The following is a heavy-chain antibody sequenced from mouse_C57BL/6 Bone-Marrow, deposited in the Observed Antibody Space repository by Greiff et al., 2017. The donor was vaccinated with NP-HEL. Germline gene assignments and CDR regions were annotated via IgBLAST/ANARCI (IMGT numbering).Heavy chain of an antibody. CDR3: ARWHYGSSYDYYAMDY. CDR2: INPYNGDT. D-gene: IGHD1-1*01. V-gene: IGHV1-20*01. J-gene: IGHJ4*01. Sequence: EVKLVESGPELVKPGDSVKISCKASGYSFTGYFMNWVMQSHGKSLEWIGRINPYNGDTFYNQKFKGKATLTVDKSSSTAHMELRSLTSEDSAVYYCARWHYGSSYDYYAMDYWGQGTSVTVSS. CDR1: GYSFTGYF.